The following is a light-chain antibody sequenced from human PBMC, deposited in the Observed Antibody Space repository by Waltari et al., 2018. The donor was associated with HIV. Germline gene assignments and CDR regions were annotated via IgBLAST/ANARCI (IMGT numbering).Light chain of an antibody. Sequence: DIQMTQSPSSLSASVGDRVSITCRPSQIINSYLNWYQHTPGKPPKLLIFGATTLQTGCPSRFSGSESATEFTLTVTGLQPEDLATYFCQQTYSFPHTFGQGTRLDIK. CDR3: QQTYSFPHT. CDR2: GAT. J-gene: IGKJ5*01. CDR1: QIINSY. V-gene: IGKV1-39*01.